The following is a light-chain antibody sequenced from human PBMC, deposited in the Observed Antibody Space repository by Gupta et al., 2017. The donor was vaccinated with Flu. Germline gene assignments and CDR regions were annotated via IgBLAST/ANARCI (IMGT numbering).Light chain of an antibody. V-gene: IGKV1-39*01. Sequence: IQMTQSPSSLSASVGDRVTITCRASQDIGTYLHWYQQKPGRAPKLLISAAFRLRSGVPSRFSGSGSGTDFTFTISSLQPEDFAIYYCQQSYSSPPHFGQGTKLEIQ. CDR3: QQSYSSPPH. J-gene: IGKJ2*01. CDR2: AAF. CDR1: QDIGTY.